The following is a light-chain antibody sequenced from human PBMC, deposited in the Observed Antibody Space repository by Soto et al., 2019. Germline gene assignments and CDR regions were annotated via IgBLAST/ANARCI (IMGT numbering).Light chain of an antibody. J-gene: IGLJ2*01. CDR3: CSYAGSSTV. CDR2: EGS. CDR1: SSDVGSYNL. V-gene: IGLV2-23*01. Sequence: QSVLTQPASVSGSPGQSITISCTGTSSDVGSYNLVSWYQQHPGKAPKLMIYEGSKRPSGVSNRFSGSKSGNTASLTISGLQAEDDADYYCCSYAGSSTVFGGGTKLTVL.